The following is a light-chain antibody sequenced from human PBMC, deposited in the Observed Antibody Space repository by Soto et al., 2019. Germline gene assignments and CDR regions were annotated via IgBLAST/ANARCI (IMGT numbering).Light chain of an antibody. CDR2: AAS. Sequence: IQMTQSPSSLSASVGDRVTMTCRASEAIGNDLAWYQQKPGKAPKLLIYAASSLQIRVPSRFSGSGSGTDFTLTISSLQPEDFATYYCLQDYNFPFTFGPGTTLDVK. J-gene: IGKJ3*01. V-gene: IGKV1-6*01. CDR1: EAIGND. CDR3: LQDYNFPFT.